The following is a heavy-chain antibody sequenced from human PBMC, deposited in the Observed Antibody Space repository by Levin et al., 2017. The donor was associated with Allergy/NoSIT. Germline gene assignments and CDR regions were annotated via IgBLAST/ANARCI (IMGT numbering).Heavy chain of an antibody. D-gene: IGHD3-16*01. J-gene: IGHJ4*02. CDR1: GGSLSGYS. CDR3: ARGRTYRHGYVIDVLPADY. Sequence: SSETLSLTCAVYGGSLSGYSWTWIRQSPGKGLEWIGQINYRGSFDYNPSLRSRVTLSIDTSKNHFSLELNSVTAADTALYYCARGRTYRHGYVIDVLPADYWGQGTLVTVSS. CDR2: INYRGSF. V-gene: IGHV4-34*01.